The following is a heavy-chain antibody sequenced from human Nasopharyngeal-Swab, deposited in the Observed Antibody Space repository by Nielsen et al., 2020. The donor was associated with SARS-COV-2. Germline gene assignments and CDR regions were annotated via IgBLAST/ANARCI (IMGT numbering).Heavy chain of an antibody. V-gene: IGHV3-74*01. CDR2: INSDGSST. D-gene: IGHD3-16*01. CDR3: ARGRYYDYVWGSYGLDY. Sequence: GESLKTSCAASGFTFSSYWMHWVRQAPGKGLVWVSRINSDGSSTSYADSVKGRFTISRDNAKNTLYLQMNSLRAEDTAVYYCARGRYYDYVWGSYGLDYWGQGTLVTVSS. J-gene: IGHJ4*02. CDR1: GFTFSSYW.